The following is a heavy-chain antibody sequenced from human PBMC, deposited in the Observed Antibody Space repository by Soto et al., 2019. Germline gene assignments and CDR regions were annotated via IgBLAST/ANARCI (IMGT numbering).Heavy chain of an antibody. CDR1: GFTLTDAW. V-gene: IGHV3-15*01. CDR2: IKSKTAGGTV. Sequence: GSMRLSCAASGFTLTDAWMNWVRQAPGKGLEWVGLIKSKTAGGTVEYPAPVKGRFIISRDDSRNTLYLQMNSLKTEDTAVYYFATAHPRGPGYRGQGTLGTASS. D-gene: IGHD5-12*01. J-gene: IGHJ4*02. CDR3: ATAHPRGPGY.